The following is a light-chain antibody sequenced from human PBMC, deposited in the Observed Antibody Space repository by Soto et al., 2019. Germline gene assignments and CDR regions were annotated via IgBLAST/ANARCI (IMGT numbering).Light chain of an antibody. CDR1: SSDIGRYYY. J-gene: IGLJ2*01. V-gene: IGLV2-8*01. CDR2: EVS. CDR3: SSYAGINNLL. Sequence: QSALTQPPSASGSTGKSVTISCTGTSSDIGRYYYVSWYQQHPGKAPKLMIYEVSRRPSGVPDRFSGSKSGNTASLTVSGLQAEDEADYYCSSYAGINNLLFCGGTKVTVL.